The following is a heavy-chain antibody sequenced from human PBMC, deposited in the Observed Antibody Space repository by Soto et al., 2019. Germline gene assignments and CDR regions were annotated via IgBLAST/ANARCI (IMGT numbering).Heavy chain of an antibody. J-gene: IGHJ6*03. CDR2: FCAAGHT. Sequence: EVQVVESGGGLVQPGESLRLSCAASGFSVSSGYISWVRQAPGKGLEWVGVFCAAGHTYYPDSVKGRITLSRDRSMNTVSLQMHSLRPEDTAVYYCARGKVTSGTYYMDVWGNGTTVTVSS. CDR3: ARGKVTSGTYYMDV. D-gene: IGHD4-4*01. CDR1: GFSVSSGY. V-gene: IGHV3-66*01.